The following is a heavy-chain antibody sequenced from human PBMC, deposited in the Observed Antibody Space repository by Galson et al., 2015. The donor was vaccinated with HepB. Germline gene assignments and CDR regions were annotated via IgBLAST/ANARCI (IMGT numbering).Heavy chain of an antibody. J-gene: IGHJ5*02. Sequence: APGKGLEYVSAISGDGRSTYYGDSVKGRFTISRDNSKNTLYLHMSSLRPADTATFYCLKPTYKLLLSGSDWFDPWGQGTLVTVSS. CDR3: LKPTYKLLLSGSDWFDP. CDR2: ISGDGRST. D-gene: IGHD1-14*01. V-gene: IGHV3-64D*06.